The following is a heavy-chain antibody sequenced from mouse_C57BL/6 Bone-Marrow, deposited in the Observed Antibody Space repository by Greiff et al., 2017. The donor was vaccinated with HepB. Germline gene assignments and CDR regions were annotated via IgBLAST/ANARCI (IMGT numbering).Heavy chain of an antibody. CDR2: ISDGGSYT. V-gene: IGHV5-4*01. CDR3: ARTGTYGADY. J-gene: IGHJ2*01. CDR1: GFTFSSYA. Sequence: EVQGVESGGGLVKPGGSLKLSCAASGFTFSSYAMSWVRQTPEKRLEWVATISDGGSYTYYPDNVKGRFTISRDNAKNNLYLQMSHLKSEDTAMYYCARTGTYGADYWGQGTTLTVSS. D-gene: IGHD4-1*01.